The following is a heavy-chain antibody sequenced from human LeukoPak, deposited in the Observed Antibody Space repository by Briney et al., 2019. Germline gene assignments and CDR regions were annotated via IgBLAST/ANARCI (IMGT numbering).Heavy chain of an antibody. Sequence: AASVTVSCTASGYTFATYGFCWVRQAPGHGLEWMGWISSNTGKTDYAQKFQGRVTLTTDTSTSTAYMELLSLSPDDTALYYCAKVAGDRMDYWGQGTLLTVSS. D-gene: IGHD6-13*01. V-gene: IGHV1-18*01. CDR3: AKVAGDRMDY. CDR2: ISSNTGKT. J-gene: IGHJ4*02. CDR1: GYTFATYG.